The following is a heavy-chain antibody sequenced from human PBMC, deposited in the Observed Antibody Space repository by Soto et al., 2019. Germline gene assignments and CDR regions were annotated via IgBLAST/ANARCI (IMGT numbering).Heavy chain of an antibody. CDR1: GFAFTSYA. CDR2: INAGNGNT. J-gene: IGHJ6*02. V-gene: IGHV1-3*01. CDR3: ARDLRRGGVGYGMDI. Sequence: QVQLVQSGAEVKKPGASVKISCKASGFAFTSYAIHWVRQAPGQRLEWMGWINAGNGNTKYSHKLQGSVTITRDTSASTAYMEVSGLRSEDTAVYSCARDLRRGGVGYGMDIWGQGTTVTVSS. D-gene: IGHD3-16*01.